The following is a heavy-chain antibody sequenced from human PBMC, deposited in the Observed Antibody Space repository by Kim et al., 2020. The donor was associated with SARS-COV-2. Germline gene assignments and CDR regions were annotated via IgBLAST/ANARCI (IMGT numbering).Heavy chain of an antibody. V-gene: IGHV4-39*01. CDR3: ARLLRYCSSTSCYPHYDFWSGYPSNWYFDL. J-gene: IGHJ2*01. CDR1: GGSISSSSYY. D-gene: IGHD2-2*01. CDR2: IYYSGST. Sequence: SETLSLTCTVSGGSISSSSYYWGWIRQPPGKGLEWIGSIYYSGSTYYNPSLKSRVTISVDTSKNQFSLKLSSVTAADTAVYYCARLLRYCSSTSCYPHYDFWSGYPSNWYFDLWGRGTLVTVSS.